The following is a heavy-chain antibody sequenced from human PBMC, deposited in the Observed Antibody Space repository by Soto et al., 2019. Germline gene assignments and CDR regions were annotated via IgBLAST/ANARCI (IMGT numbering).Heavy chain of an antibody. CDR2: FDPEDGET. CDR1: GYTLTELS. V-gene: IGHV1-24*01. J-gene: IGHJ6*03. Sequence: ASVKVSCKVSGYTLTELSMHWVRQAPGKGLEWMGGFDPEDGETIYAQKFQGRVTMTEDTSTDTAYMELSSLRSEDTAVYYCATLSRIAALPYYYYYYMDVWGKGTTVTVSS. D-gene: IGHD6-6*01. CDR3: ATLSRIAALPYYYYYYMDV.